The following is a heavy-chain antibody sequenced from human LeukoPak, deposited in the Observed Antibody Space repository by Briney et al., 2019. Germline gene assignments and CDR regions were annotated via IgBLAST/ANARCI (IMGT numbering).Heavy chain of an antibody. J-gene: IGHJ4*02. CDR3: ARTYYYDSSGYFFPYYFDY. V-gene: IGHV4-39*07. Sequence: PSETLSLTCTVSGGSISSSNYYWGWIRQPPGKGLEWIGSIYHSGSTYYNPSLKSRVTISVDTSKNQFSLKLSSVTAADTAVYYCARTYYYDSSGYFFPYYFDYWGQGTLVTVSS. CDR1: GGSISSSNYY. CDR2: IYHSGST. D-gene: IGHD3-22*01.